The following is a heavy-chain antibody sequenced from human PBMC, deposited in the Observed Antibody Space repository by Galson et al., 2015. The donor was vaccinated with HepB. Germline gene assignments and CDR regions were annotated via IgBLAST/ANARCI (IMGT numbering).Heavy chain of an antibody. CDR2: INWNGGST. CDR3: ARDRDSNDDPDAFDI. Sequence: SLRLSCAASGFTFDDYGMSWVRQAPGKGLEWVSGINWNGGSTGYADSVKGRFTISRDNAKNSLYLQMNSLRAEDTALYHCARDRDSNDDPDAFDIWGQGTMVTVSS. D-gene: IGHD6-13*01. J-gene: IGHJ3*02. V-gene: IGHV3-20*01. CDR1: GFTFDDYG.